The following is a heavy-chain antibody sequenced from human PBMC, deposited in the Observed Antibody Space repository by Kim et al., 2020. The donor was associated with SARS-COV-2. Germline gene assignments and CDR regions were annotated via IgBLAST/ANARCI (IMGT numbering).Heavy chain of an antibody. V-gene: IGHV3-9*01. CDR1: GFTFDDYA. J-gene: IGHJ4*02. D-gene: IGHD1-26*01. CDR3: AKDHKGDLGYFDY. CDR2: ISWNSGSI. Sequence: GGSLRLSCAASGFTFDDYAMHWVRQAPGKGLEWVSGISWNSGSIGYADSVKGRFTISRDNAKNSLYLQMNSLRAEDTALYYCAKDHKGDLGYFDYWGQGTLVTVSS.